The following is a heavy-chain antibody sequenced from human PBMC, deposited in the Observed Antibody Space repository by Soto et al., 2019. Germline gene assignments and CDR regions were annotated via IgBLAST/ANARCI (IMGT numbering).Heavy chain of an antibody. D-gene: IGHD3-3*01. CDR2: IYWDDDK. V-gene: IGHV2-5*02. Sequence: QITLNESGPTQVKPRQTLTLTCTFSGFSLTTSGVGVGWIRQSPGKAPEWLALIYWDDDKRYSPSLKSSLTITKDTPKNQVVLTMADLDPADTATYYCAHRVLRTVFGLVTTTAIYFDFWGQGTPVAVSS. J-gene: IGHJ4*02. CDR3: AHRVLRTVFGLVTTTAIYFDF. CDR1: GFSLTTSGVG.